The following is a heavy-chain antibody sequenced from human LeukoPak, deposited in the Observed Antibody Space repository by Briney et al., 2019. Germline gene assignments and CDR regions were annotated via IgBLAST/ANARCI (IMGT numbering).Heavy chain of an antibody. CDR3: ASGYYYDSSDYFWV. CDR1: GFTFSSHA. CDR2: ISYDGSNK. J-gene: IGHJ1*01. D-gene: IGHD3-22*01. V-gene: IGHV3-30*04. Sequence: GGSLRLSCAASGFTFSSHAMHWVRQAPGKGLEWEAVISYDGSNKYYADSVKGRFTISRDNSKNTLYLQMNSLRAEDTAVYYCASGYYYDSSDYFWVWGQGTLVTVSS.